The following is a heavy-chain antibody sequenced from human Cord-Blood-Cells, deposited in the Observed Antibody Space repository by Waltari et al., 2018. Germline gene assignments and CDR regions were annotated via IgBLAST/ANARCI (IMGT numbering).Heavy chain of an antibody. Sequence: QVQLVQSGAEVKKPGASVKVSCKASGYTFTSYGISWVRQAPGQALEWMGWISAQNGNTNDAQKVQVRVTMTTNTDTITAYLELRSLGSDATGWSALARDGSDSSGWYDYYHYMVVWGKGNTVTVSS. J-gene: IGHJ6*03. CDR1: GYTFTSYG. CDR2: ISAQNGNT. CDR3: ARDGSDSSGWYDYYHYMVV. D-gene: IGHD6-19*01. V-gene: IGHV1-18*01.